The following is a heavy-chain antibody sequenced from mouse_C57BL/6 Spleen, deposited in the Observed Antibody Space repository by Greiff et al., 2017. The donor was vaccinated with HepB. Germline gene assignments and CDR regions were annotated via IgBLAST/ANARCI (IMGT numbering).Heavy chain of an antibody. J-gene: IGHJ2*01. CDR3: ARGGTGTDY. CDR1: GYTFTSYW. D-gene: IGHD4-1*01. CDR2: IDPSDSYT. V-gene: IGHV1-59*01. Sequence: VQLQQPGAELVRPGTSVKLSCKASGYTFTSYWMHWVKQRPGQGLKWIGVIDPSDSYTNYNQKFKGKATLTVDTSSSTAYMQLSSLTSEDSAVYYGARGGTGTDYWGQGTTLTVSS.